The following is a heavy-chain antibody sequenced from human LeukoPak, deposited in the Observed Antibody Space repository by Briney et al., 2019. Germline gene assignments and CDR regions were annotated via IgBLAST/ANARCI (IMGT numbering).Heavy chain of an antibody. Sequence: GASLQISCKGSGSSFTSYWIGGVRQMPGEGLEWMGIIYPGDSDTRYSPSFQGQVTISADKSISTAYLQWSSLKASDTAMYYCASTSGEYCSGGSCYSYWGQGTLVTVSS. CDR1: GSSFTSYW. V-gene: IGHV5-51*01. CDR2: IYPGDSDT. J-gene: IGHJ4*02. CDR3: ASTSGEYCSGGSCYSY. D-gene: IGHD2-15*01.